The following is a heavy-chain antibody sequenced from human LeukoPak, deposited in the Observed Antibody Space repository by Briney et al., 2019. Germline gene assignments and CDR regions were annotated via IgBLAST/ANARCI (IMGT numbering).Heavy chain of an antibody. CDR1: AASISSGGYY. CDR3: ARGGYDSSGYYVYWFDP. V-gene: IGHV4-31*11. Sequence: SETLSLTCAVSAASISSGGYYWTWIRQHPGKGLEWIGYIYHSGSAYYNPSLKSRVTMSVDTSKNQFSLTLNSVTAADTAVYHCARGGYDSSGYYVYWFDPWGQGTLVTVSS. CDR2: IYHSGSA. D-gene: IGHD3-22*01. J-gene: IGHJ5*02.